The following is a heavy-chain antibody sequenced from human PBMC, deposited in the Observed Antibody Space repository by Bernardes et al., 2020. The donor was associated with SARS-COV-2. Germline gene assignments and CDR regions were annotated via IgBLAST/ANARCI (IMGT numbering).Heavy chain of an antibody. CDR1: GFTFDDYG. J-gene: IGHJ4*02. V-gene: IGHV3-20*04. CDR3: ARGFYAGPFDL. CDR2: ITRNGGNT. Sequence: GGSLRLSCAASGFTFDDYGMSWVRQAPGKGLEWVSGITRNGGNTGYADSVKGRFSISRDNAKNSLHLQMNSLRAEDTALYYCARGFYAGPFDLWGQGILVTVSS. D-gene: IGHD2-2*01.